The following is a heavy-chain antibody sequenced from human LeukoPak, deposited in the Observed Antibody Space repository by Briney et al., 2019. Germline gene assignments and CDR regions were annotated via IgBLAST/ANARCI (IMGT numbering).Heavy chain of an antibody. Sequence: GGSLRLSCAASGFTFSTYWMHWVRQAPGKGLVWVSRIKSDGSTNYADSVKGRFTISRDNAKNTLSLQMNSLRPEDTGVYYCARAPSEIGGYYPEYFRHWGRGTLVTVSS. CDR1: GFTFSTYW. CDR2: IKSDGST. CDR3: ARAPSEIGGYYPEYFRH. D-gene: IGHD3-3*01. V-gene: IGHV3-74*01. J-gene: IGHJ1*01.